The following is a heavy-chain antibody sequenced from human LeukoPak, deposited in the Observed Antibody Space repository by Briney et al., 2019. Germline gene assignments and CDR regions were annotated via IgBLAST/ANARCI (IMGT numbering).Heavy chain of an antibody. Sequence: GRSLRLSCAASGFTFSSYAVHWVRQAPGKGLEWVAVISYDGSNKYYADSVKGRFTISRDNSKNTLYLQMNSLRAEDTAVYYCASPQLDCSSTSCYLTYWGQGTLVTVSS. J-gene: IGHJ4*02. CDR1: GFTFSSYA. D-gene: IGHD2-2*01. V-gene: IGHV3-30*04. CDR3: ASPQLDCSSTSCYLTY. CDR2: ISYDGSNK.